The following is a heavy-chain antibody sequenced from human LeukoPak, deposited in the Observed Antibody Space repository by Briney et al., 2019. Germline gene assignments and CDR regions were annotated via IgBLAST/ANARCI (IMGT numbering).Heavy chain of an antibody. CDR1: GFTFNDYY. D-gene: IGHD6-19*01. J-gene: IGHJ4*02. V-gene: IGHV3-11*06. Sequence: GGSLRLSCAASGFTFNDYYMSWIRQAPGKGVEWISYISASGSYRNYADSVKGRFTISRDNAKNSLYLQMNSLRDEDTAVYYCVRDLNSSGAYWGQGTLVTVSS. CDR2: ISASGSYR. CDR3: VRDLNSSGAY.